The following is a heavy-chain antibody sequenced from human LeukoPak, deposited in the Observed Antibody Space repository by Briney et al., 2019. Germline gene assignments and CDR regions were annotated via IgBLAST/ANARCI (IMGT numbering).Heavy chain of an antibody. Sequence: SETLSLTCAVYGWSFSGYYWSWIRQPPGKGLEWIGEINHSGSANYNPALKSRGPITVDTSKNQFPLKLSNVTAADTALYNYAGRYDPLAGTGNWFDPWGQGTLVTVSS. D-gene: IGHD6-19*01. CDR3: AGRYDPLAGTGNWFDP. CDR2: INHSGSA. J-gene: IGHJ5*02. CDR1: GWSFSGYY. V-gene: IGHV4-34*01.